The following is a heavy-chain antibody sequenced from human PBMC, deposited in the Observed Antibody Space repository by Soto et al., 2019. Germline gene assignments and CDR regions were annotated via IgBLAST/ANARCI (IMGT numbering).Heavy chain of an antibody. CDR3: ARDLATLMDV. Sequence: PSETLSLTCAVSGYSISSGYYWGWIRQPPGKGLEWIGSIYHSGSTYYNPSLKSRVTISVDTSKNQFSLKPSSVTAADTAVYYCARDLATLMDVWGQGTTVTVSS. CDR1: GYSISSGYY. CDR2: IYHSGST. J-gene: IGHJ6*02. D-gene: IGHD1-26*01. V-gene: IGHV4-38-2*02.